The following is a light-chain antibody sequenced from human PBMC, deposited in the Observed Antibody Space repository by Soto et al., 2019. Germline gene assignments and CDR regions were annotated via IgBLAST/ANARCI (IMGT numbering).Light chain of an antibody. V-gene: IGKV3-20*01. Sequence: EIVLTQSPGTLSLSPGERATLSCRASQSVNTDYLAWYQQKPGQAPRPLIYGTSSRATGIPDRFSGSGSGTDFPLTISRLEPEDFAVYYCQQYGTSFTFGPGTKVDFK. CDR1: QSVNTDY. CDR2: GTS. CDR3: QQYGTSFT. J-gene: IGKJ3*01.